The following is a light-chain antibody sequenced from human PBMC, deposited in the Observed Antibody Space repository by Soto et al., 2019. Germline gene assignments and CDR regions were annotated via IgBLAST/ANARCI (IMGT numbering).Light chain of an antibody. CDR1: QRISSY. Sequence: DIQMTQSPSSLSASVGDRVTITCRASQRISSYLNWYQQKPGKAPKVLISVASRLQSGVPSRVSGSGYGTDFTLTIDSLQPEDFATYYCQQSYGIPYTFGQGTKLEIQ. V-gene: IGKV1-39*01. CDR3: QQSYGIPYT. CDR2: VAS. J-gene: IGKJ2*01.